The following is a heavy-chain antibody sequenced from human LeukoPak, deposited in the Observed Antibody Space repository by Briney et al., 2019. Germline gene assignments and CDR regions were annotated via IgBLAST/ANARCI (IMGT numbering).Heavy chain of an antibody. J-gene: IGHJ4*02. D-gene: IGHD3-16*01. V-gene: IGHV3-33*01. CDR3: ARDLMGEFPFDY. CDR1: GFTFSSYG. CDR2: IWYDGSNK. Sequence: GGSLRLSCAASGFTFSSYGMHWVRQAPGKGLEWVAVIWYDGSNKYYADSVKGRFTISRDNSKNTLYLQMNSPRAEDTAVYYCARDLMGEFPFDYWGQGTLVTVSS.